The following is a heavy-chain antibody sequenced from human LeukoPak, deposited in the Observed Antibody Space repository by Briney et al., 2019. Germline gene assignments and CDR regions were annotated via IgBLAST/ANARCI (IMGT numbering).Heavy chain of an antibody. CDR3: ARKAYGMDV. J-gene: IGHJ6*04. CDR1: GFTFSNYW. V-gene: IGHV3-7*03. Sequence: GGSLRLSCAASGFTFSNYWMSWVRQAPGKGLEWVANIKQDGSEKYYVDSVKGRFTISRDDANNSLYLQTNSLRAEDTAVYYCARKAYGMDVWGKGTTVTVSS. CDR2: IKQDGSEK.